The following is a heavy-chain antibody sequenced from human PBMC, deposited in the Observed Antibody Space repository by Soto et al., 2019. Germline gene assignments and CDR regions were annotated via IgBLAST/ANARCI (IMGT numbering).Heavy chain of an antibody. CDR3: ARQAARNYIDS. CDR1: VFTFSAFS. Sequence: GSLGLSCVASVFTFSAFSMSWMRQGPGKGLEWLAFIDSRGRTLSYADSVRGRFTISRDNAENSVYLQMDSLRADDTAVYYCARQAARNYIDSWGQGNSVTVSS. CDR2: IDSRGRTL. J-gene: IGHJ4*02. V-gene: IGHV3-11*01. D-gene: IGHD6-6*01.